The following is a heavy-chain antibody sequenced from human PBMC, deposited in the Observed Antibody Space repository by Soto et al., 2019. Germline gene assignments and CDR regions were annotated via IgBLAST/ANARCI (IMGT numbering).Heavy chain of an antibody. CDR1: GYDVTRYY. CDR3: AKVGETDGDPHLDYYYYGMDV. D-gene: IGHD3-3*02. J-gene: IGHJ6*02. V-gene: IGHV1-46*01. CDR2: INPTGGGRT. Sequence: QVQLVQSGAEVKKPGASVKVSCKASGYDVTRYYIHWVRQGPGQGLEWMGIINPTGGGRTKYAQKFQGRVTVTSDRSTSTVYMELTSLRSDDTAVYYCAKVGETDGDPHLDYYYYGMDVWGQGTTVTVSS.